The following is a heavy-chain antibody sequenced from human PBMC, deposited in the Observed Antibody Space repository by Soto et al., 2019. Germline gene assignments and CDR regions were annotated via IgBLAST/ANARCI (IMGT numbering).Heavy chain of an antibody. CDR1: GFTFSSYS. Sequence: PGGSLRLSCAASGFTFSSYSMNWVRQAPGKGLEWVSSISSSSSYIYYADSVKGRFTISRDNAKNSLYLQMNSLRAEDTAVYYCARGPPESSGWRRYYYYYGMDVWGQGTTVTVSS. V-gene: IGHV3-21*01. J-gene: IGHJ6*02. D-gene: IGHD6-19*01. CDR2: ISSSSSYI. CDR3: ARGPPESSGWRRYYYYYGMDV.